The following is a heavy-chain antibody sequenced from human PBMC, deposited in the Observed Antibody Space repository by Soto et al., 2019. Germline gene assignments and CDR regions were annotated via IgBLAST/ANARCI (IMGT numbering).Heavy chain of an antibody. J-gene: IGHJ6*02. V-gene: IGHV3-7*01. Sequence: PGGSLRLSCAASGFTFSSYWMSWVRQAPGKGLEWVANIKQDGSEKYYVDSVKGRFTISRDNAKNSLYLQMNSLRAEDTAVYYCASVGRQQLVYYYYYGMDVWGQGTKVTVSS. CDR2: IKQDGSEK. D-gene: IGHD6-13*01. CDR3: ASVGRQQLVYYYYYGMDV. CDR1: GFTFSSYW.